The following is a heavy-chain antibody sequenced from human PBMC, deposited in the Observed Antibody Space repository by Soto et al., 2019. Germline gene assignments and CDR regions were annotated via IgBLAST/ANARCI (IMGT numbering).Heavy chain of an antibody. Sequence: GGSLRLSCAASGFTFSNAWMSWVRQAPGKGLEWVANIKQDGSEKYYVDSVKGRFTISRDNSKNTLYLQMNSLRAEDTAVYYCAKLMVRGPKRYYYYGMDVWGQGTTVTVSS. CDR1: GFTFSNAW. CDR2: IKQDGSEK. D-gene: IGHD3-10*01. J-gene: IGHJ6*02. CDR3: AKLMVRGPKRYYYYGMDV. V-gene: IGHV3-7*02.